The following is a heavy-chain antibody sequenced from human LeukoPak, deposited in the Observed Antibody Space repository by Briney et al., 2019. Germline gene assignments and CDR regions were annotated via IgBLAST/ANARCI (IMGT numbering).Heavy chain of an antibody. Sequence: ASVKVSCKVSGYTLTELSMHWVRQAPGKGLEWMGGFDPEDGETIYAQKFQGRVTMTEDTSTDTAYKELSSLRSEDTAVYYCATGLLYSGYGLTTDYWGQGTLVTVSS. J-gene: IGHJ4*02. D-gene: IGHD5-12*01. CDR1: GYTLTELS. CDR3: ATGLLYSGYGLTTDY. V-gene: IGHV1-24*01. CDR2: FDPEDGET.